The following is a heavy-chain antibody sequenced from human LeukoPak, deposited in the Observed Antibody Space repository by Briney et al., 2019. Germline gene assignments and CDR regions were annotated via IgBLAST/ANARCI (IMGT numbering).Heavy chain of an antibody. CDR2: VHFTGRT. D-gene: IGHD3-9*01. CDR1: GGSISSDY. CDR3: ARLLPTSLTGPSYNYHYLDV. J-gene: IGHJ6*03. V-gene: IGHV4-59*01. Sequence: PSETLSLTCLVSGGSISSDYWSWIRQPPGGGLEWIGYVHFTGRTNYNPSLKSRVSISLDTSKNQFSLRVSSVTAADTAVYYCARLLPTSLTGPSYNYHYLDVWGKGTTVTVSS.